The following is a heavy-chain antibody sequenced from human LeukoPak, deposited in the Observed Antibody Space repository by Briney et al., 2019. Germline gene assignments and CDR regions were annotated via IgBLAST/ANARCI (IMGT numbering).Heavy chain of an antibody. Sequence: SETLSLTCTVSGGSISTSSYYWGWIRQPPGKGLEWIGTIYYSVTTYYNPSLKGRVTISVDTSKNQFSLKLSSVTAADTAVYYCARHVGRSAFDIWGQGTMVTVSS. V-gene: IGHV4-39*01. D-gene: IGHD2-15*01. J-gene: IGHJ3*02. CDR2: IYYSVTT. CDR1: GGSISTSSYY. CDR3: ARHVGRSAFDI.